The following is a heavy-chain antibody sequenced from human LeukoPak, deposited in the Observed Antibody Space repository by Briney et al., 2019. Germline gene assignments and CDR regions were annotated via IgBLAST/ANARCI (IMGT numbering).Heavy chain of an antibody. V-gene: IGHV3-23*01. Sequence: GGSLTLSCAASGFTFGRYGMSWVRQAPGEWLEWLSAVSGGGGSKYYAAYVKGRFTISRDNTKNTLYLQMNSMRAEDTAIYYCATDVVVVINTPEVGDIWGQGTMVTVSS. J-gene: IGHJ3*02. D-gene: IGHD3-22*01. CDR3: ATDVVVVINTPEVGDI. CDR1: GFTFGRYG. CDR2: VSGGGGSK.